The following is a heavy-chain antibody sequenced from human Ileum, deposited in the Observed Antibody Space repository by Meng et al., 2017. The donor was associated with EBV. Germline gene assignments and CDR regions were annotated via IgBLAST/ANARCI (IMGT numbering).Heavy chain of an antibody. CDR3: ARESYSDSSGYYSLDY. CDR2: IHHTEST. V-gene: IGHV4-4*02. CDR1: GGSISSSNW. D-gene: IGHD3-22*01. J-gene: IGHJ4*02. Sequence: QGQLQESGPVLVKPSGTLSLTCAVSGGSISSSNWWSWVRQAPGKGLEWIGEIHHTESTNYNPSLKSRVTISVDKSKNQFSLKLSSVTAADTAVYYCARESYSDSSGYYSLDYWGQGSLVTVSS.